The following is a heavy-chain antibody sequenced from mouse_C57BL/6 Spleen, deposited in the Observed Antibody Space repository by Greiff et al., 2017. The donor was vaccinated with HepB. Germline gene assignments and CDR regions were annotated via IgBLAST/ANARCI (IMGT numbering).Heavy chain of an antibody. V-gene: IGHV5-4*01. J-gene: IGHJ2*01. CDR1: GFTFSSYA. CDR2: ISDGGSYT. Sequence: EVQVVESGGGLVKPGGSLKLSCAASGFTFSSYAMSWVRQTPEKRLEWVATISDGGSYTYYPDNVKGRFTISRDKAKNNLYLQMSHLKSEDTAMYYCAREEGSGYYFDYWGQGTTLTVAS. CDR3: AREEGSGYYFDY.